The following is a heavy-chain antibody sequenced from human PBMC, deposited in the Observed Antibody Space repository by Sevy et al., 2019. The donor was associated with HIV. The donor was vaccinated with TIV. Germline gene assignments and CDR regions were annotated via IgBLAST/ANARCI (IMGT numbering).Heavy chain of an antibody. CDR3: ATMHYGALDN. CDR2: IESDGTT. J-gene: IGHJ4*02. CDR1: GFTVRSTY. D-gene: IGHD4-17*01. V-gene: IGHV3-53*01. Sequence: GGSLRLSCAASGFTVRSTYMTWVRQAPGKGLDWISVIESDGTTYYADSVKGRFTIARDNSRNTLYLQMNALGAEDTAVYYCATMHYGALDNWGQGTLVTVSS.